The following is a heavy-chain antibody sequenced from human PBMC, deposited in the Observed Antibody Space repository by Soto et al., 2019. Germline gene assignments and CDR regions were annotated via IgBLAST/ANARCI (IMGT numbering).Heavy chain of an antibody. CDR3: ARHDSRSGYSPDY. J-gene: IGHJ4*02. V-gene: IGHV4-39*01. CDR1: GGSISSSYYY. CDR2: IYYSGGT. Sequence: QLQLQESGPGLVRPSETLSLTCTVSGGSISSSYYYWGWIRQPPGKGLEWIGYIYYSGGTYYNPSLKSRVTISVDTSKNQFSLRLSSVTAADTAVYSCARHDSRSGYSPDYWGQGTLVTVSS. D-gene: IGHD3-3*01.